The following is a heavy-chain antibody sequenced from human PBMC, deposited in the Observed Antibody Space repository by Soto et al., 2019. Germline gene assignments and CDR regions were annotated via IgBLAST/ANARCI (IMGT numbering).Heavy chain of an antibody. D-gene: IGHD1-26*01. CDR2: FSGSGGTK. Sequence: VQLLESGGGLVKPGGSLRLSCAASGFTFSGYDRNWFRQAPGKGLEWISYFSGSGGTKYYADSAKGRFTISTDNPKSLLELQMNSLRVEDTAVYSCARAVSWVDSWGQGT. V-gene: IGHV3-11*04. J-gene: IGHJ4*02. CDR1: GFTFSGYD. CDR3: ARAVSWVDS.